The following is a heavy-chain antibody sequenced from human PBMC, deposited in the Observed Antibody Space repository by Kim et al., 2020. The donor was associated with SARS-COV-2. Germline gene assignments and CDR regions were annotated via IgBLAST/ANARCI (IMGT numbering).Heavy chain of an antibody. D-gene: IGHD3-16*01. J-gene: IGHJ4*02. CDR2: SSSSTI. V-gene: IGHV3-48*02. CDR3: ARRGGD. Sequence: SSSSTIYYADSVKGRSTISRDNAKNSLYLQMNSLRDEDTAVYYCARRGGDWGQGTLVTVSS.